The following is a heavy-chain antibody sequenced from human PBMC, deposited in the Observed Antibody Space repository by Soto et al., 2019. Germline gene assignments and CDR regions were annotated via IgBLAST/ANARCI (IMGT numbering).Heavy chain of an antibody. CDR3: ARERDGSTWSSAEYLQD. V-gene: IGHV1-18*01. CDR1: GYIFSNYG. CDR2: ISTYNANT. D-gene: IGHD6-13*01. J-gene: IGHJ1*01. Sequence: SSVNVSCKASGYIFSNYGISWVRQAPGQGLEWMGWISTYNANTYYAQKFQGRVTMTTDTSTSTAYMELRSLRSDDTAVFYCARERDGSTWSSAEYLQDLGKGTLVTVPP.